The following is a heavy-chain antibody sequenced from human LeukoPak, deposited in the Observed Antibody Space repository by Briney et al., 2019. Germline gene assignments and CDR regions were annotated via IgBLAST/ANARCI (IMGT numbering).Heavy chain of an antibody. D-gene: IGHD3-10*01. CDR1: GFTFSGYA. CDR3: AKGMARGVIPDY. V-gene: IGHV3-23*01. CDR2: ISGGGVST. J-gene: IGHJ4*02. Sequence: PGESLRLSCAASGFTFSGYAMSWVRQAPGKGLEWVSAISGGGVSTYYADSIKGRFTISRDDSKNTLYLQMNSLRAEDTAVYYCAKGMARGVIPDYWGQGTLVTVSS.